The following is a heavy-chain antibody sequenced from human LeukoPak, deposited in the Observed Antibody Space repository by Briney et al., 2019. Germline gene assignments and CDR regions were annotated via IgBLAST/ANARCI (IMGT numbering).Heavy chain of an antibody. D-gene: IGHD3-22*01. CDR2: ISYDGSNK. Sequence: GGSLRLSCAASGFTFSSYAMHWIRQAPGKGLEWAAVISYDGSNKYYADSVKGRFTISRDNFKNTLYLQMNSLRAEDTAVYYCARVEYYDSSGYYLPLDYWGQGTLVTVSS. CDR1: GFTFSSYA. V-gene: IGHV3-30-3*01. CDR3: ARVEYYDSSGYYLPLDY. J-gene: IGHJ4*02.